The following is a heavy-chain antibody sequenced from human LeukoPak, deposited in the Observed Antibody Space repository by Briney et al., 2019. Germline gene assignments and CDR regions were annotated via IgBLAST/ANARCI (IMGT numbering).Heavy chain of an antibody. CDR1: GFTFSSYS. CDR2: ISSSSSYI. Sequence: GGSLRLSCAASGFTFSSYSMNWVRQAPGKGLEWVSSISSSSSYIYYADSVKGRFTISRDNAKNSLYLQMNSLRAEDTAVYYCARAPDYGDQPTPDAFDIWGRGTMVTVSS. D-gene: IGHD4-17*01. J-gene: IGHJ3*02. V-gene: IGHV3-21*01. CDR3: ARAPDYGDQPTPDAFDI.